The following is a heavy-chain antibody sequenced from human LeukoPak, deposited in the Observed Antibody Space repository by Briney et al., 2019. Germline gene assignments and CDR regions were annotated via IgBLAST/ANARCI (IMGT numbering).Heavy chain of an antibody. D-gene: IGHD4-17*01. V-gene: IGHV5-51*01. CDR2: IYPVDSDT. Sequence: GESLKISCKGSGYTFTNYWIGWVRQMPGKGLDWMGIIYPVDSDTKYNPSFQVQVTISANKSITTAYLQWNSLKASDPSMYYCARSYGDHEAFDIWGQGTMVTVSS. J-gene: IGHJ3*02. CDR1: GYTFTNYW. CDR3: ARSYGDHEAFDI.